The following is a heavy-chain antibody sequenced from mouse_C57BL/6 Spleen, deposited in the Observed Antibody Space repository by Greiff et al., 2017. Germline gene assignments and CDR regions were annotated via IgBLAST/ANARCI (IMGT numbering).Heavy chain of an antibody. Sequence: QVHVKQSGAELVKPGASVKLSCTASGYTFTEYTIHWVKQRSGQGLEWIGWFYPGSGSIKYNEKFKDKATLTADKSSSTVYMEVSRLTSEDSAVYVCARHEEGTGPFAYWGQGTLVTVSA. CDR1: GYTFTEYT. CDR3: ARHEEGTGPFAY. CDR2: FYPGSGSI. J-gene: IGHJ3*01. D-gene: IGHD4-1*01. V-gene: IGHV1-62-2*01.